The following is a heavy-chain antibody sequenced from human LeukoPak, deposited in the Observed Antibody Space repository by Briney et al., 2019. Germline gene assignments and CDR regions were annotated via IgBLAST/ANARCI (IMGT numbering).Heavy chain of an antibody. CDR3: ARNYDILTGYYPFDY. D-gene: IGHD3-9*01. CDR2: IIPIFGIA. J-gene: IGHJ4*02. V-gene: IGHV1-69*04. Sequence: GASVKVSCKASGGTFSSYAISWVRQAPGQGLEWMGRIIPIFGIANYAQKFQGRVTMTTDTSTSTAYMELRSLRSDDTAVYYCARNYDILTGYYPFDYWGQGTLVTVSS. CDR1: GGTFSSYA.